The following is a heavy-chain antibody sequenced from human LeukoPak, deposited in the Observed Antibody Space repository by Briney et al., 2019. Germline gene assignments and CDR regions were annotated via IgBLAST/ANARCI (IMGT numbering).Heavy chain of an antibody. V-gene: IGHV3-23*01. D-gene: IGHD2-21*01. CDR1: GFTFSSYG. J-gene: IGHJ4*02. CDR2: ISGSGGRT. Sequence: GESLRLSCAASGFTFSSYGMSWVRQAPGKGLEWVSAISGSGGRTYYADSVKGRFTISRDSSKNTLYLQMNSLRAEDAAVYYCAKAPVTSCRGAYCYPFDYWGQGTLVTVSS. CDR3: AKAPVTSCRGAYCYPFDY.